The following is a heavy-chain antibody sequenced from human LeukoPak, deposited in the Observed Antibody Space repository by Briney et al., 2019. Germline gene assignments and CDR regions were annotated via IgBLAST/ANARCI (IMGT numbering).Heavy chain of an antibody. Sequence: QSGRSLRLSCAASGFTFSSYGMHWVRQAPGKGLEWVAVISYDGSNKYYADSVKGRFTISRDNSKNTLYLQMNSLRAEDTAVYYCAKDGHGDYAVGYYYHGMDVWGQGTTVTVSS. CDR1: GFTFSSYG. V-gene: IGHV3-30*18. D-gene: IGHD4-17*01. J-gene: IGHJ6*02. CDR3: AKDGHGDYAVGYYYHGMDV. CDR2: ISYDGSNK.